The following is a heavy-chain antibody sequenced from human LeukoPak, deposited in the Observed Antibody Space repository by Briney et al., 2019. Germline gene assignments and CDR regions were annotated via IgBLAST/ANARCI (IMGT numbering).Heavy chain of an antibody. V-gene: IGHV3-73*01. CDR2: IRIKANSYAT. CDR1: GFTFSGSA. Sequence: GGSLRLSCTASGFTFSGSAMHWVRQASGKGLEWVGRIRIKANSYATAYAASVKGRFTISRDDSKNTAYLQMNSLKTEDTAVYYCTRHAFGYDSSRVTDYWGQGTLVTVSS. J-gene: IGHJ4*02. CDR3: TRHAFGYDSSRVTDY. D-gene: IGHD5-12*01.